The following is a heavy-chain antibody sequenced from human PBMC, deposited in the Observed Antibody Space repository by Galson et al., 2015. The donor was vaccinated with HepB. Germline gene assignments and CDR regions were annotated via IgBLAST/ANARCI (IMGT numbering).Heavy chain of an antibody. CDR1: GFTLSSYL. V-gene: IGHV3-30*03. J-gene: IGHJ3*02. D-gene: IGHD3-10*01. CDR2: ISHDGNI. Sequence: SLRLSCAASGFTLSSYLMHWVRQAPGKGLEWVALISHDGNIKYAESVKGRFTISRDNSKNTLFLQMNSLGSEDTGLYYCAREGRGVPAGNDAFDIWGQGTMVTVSS. CDR3: AREGRGVPAGNDAFDI.